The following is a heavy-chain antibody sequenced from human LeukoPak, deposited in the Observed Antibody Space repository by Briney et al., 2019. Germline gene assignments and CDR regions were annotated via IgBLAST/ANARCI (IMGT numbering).Heavy chain of an antibody. Sequence: GGSLRLSCTASGFTFGDYAMSWFRQAPGKGLEWVGFIRSKAYGGTTEYAASVKGRFTISRDDSKSIAYLQMNSLKTEDTAVYYCTRAAYYDFWSGPIIDYWGQGTLVTVSS. CDR2: IRSKAYGGTT. V-gene: IGHV3-49*03. D-gene: IGHD3-3*01. J-gene: IGHJ4*02. CDR3: TRAAYYDFWSGPIIDY. CDR1: GFTFGDYA.